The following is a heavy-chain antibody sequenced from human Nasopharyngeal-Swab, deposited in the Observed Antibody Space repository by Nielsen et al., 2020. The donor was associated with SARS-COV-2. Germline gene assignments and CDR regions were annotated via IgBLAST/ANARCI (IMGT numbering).Heavy chain of an antibody. CDR3: ARDEGARVLWFGELSTYYYYGMDV. D-gene: IGHD3-10*01. Sequence: VCQAPGKGLEWVSYISSSCSTIYYADSVKGRFTISRDNAKNSLYLQMNSLRAEDTAVYYCARDEGARVLWFGELSTYYYYGMDVWGQGTTVTVSS. J-gene: IGHJ6*02. V-gene: IGHV3-48*03. CDR2: ISSSCSTI.